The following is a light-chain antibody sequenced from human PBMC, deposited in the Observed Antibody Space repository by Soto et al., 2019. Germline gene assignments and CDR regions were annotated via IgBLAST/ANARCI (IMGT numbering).Light chain of an antibody. Sequence: QSALTQPPSVSGAPGQRASISCTGSTSNIGAPYDVHWYQHLPGTAPKLLIYGNSNRPSGVPDRFSGSKSGTSASLTITGLQAEDEADYYCQSYGDSLSGYVFGTGTKVTVL. CDR3: QSYGDSLSGYV. CDR1: TSNIGAPYD. V-gene: IGLV1-40*01. J-gene: IGLJ1*01. CDR2: GNS.